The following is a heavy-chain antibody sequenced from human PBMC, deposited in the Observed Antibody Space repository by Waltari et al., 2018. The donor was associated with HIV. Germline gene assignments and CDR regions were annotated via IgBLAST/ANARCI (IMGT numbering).Heavy chain of an antibody. CDR3: ARTAYYYDSSGYYLPD. J-gene: IGHJ4*02. D-gene: IGHD3-22*01. CDR2: IIPIFGTA. CDR1: GGTFRSYA. V-gene: IGHV1-69*01. Sequence: QVQLVQSGAEVKKPGSSVKVSSKSSGGTFRSYAFSWVRHAPGQGLEWMGGIIPIFGTANYAQKFQGRVTITADESTSTAHMELSSLRSEDTAVYYCARTAYYYDSSGYYLPDWGQGTLVTVSS.